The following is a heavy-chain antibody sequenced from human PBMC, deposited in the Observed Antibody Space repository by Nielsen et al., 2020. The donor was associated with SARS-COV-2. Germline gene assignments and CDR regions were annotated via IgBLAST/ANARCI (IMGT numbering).Heavy chain of an antibody. CDR2: IKSKTDGGTT. V-gene: IGHV3-15*01. D-gene: IGHD5-18*01. Sequence: GGSLRLSCAASGFTFSNAWMSWVRQAPGKGLEWVGRIKSKTDGGTTDYAAPVKGRFSISRDDSKNTLYLQMNSLKTEDTAMYYCTTEVSYDDYFDYWGQGTLVTVSP. CDR3: TTEVSYDDYFDY. CDR1: GFTFSNAW. J-gene: IGHJ4*02.